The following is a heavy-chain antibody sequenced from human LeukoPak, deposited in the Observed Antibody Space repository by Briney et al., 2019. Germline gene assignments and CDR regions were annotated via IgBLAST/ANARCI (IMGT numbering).Heavy chain of an antibody. J-gene: IGHJ4*02. CDR3: ANGAVAGTLDY. D-gene: IGHD6-19*01. V-gene: IGHV4-59*01. CDR2: IYYSGST. CDR1: GGSISSYY. Sequence: SETLSLTCTVSGGSISSYYWSWIRQPPGKGLEWIGYIYYSGSTNYNPSLKSRVTISVDTSKNQFSPKLSSVTAADTAVYYCANGAVAGTLDYWGQGTLVTVSS.